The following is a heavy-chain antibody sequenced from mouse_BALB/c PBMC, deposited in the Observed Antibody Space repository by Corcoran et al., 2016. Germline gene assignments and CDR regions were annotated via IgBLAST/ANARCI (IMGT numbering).Heavy chain of an antibody. J-gene: IGHJ2*01. CDR1: GYTFTDYY. Sequence: QIQLQQSGPELVKPGASVKISCKASGYTFTDYYINWVKQKPGQGLEWIGWIYPGSGNTKYNEKFKGKATLTVDTSSSTAYMQRSSLTSEDTAVYFCARGYGNYYVDYWGQGTTLTVSS. CDR2: IYPGSGNT. V-gene: IGHV1-84*02. D-gene: IGHD2-1*01. CDR3: ARGYGNYYVDY.